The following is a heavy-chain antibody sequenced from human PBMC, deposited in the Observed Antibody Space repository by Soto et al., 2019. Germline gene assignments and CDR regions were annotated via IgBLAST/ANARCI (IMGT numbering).Heavy chain of an antibody. CDR3: ASDGSGSYYNEYYGMAV. Sequence: SETLSLTCTVSGGSISSGGYYWSWIRQHPGKGLEWIGYIYYSGSTYYNPSLKSRVTISVDTSKNQFSLKLSSVTAADTAVYYCASDGSGSYYNEYYGMAVWGQGTTVTVSS. CDR2: IYYSGST. J-gene: IGHJ6*02. D-gene: IGHD3-10*01. CDR1: GGSISSGGYY. V-gene: IGHV4-31*03.